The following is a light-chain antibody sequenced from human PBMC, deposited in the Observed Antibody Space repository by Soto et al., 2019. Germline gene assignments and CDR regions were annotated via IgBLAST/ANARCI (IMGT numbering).Light chain of an antibody. V-gene: IGKV1-5*01. CDR3: QQYATSPPT. CDR1: QSISSW. J-gene: IGKJ2*01. CDR2: GAS. Sequence: DIPMTQSPSTLSASVGDRVTITCRASQSISSWLAWYQQRPREAPKLLIYGASSLESGVPSRFSGSGSGTEFTLTISSLQPTDFATYYCQQYATSPPTFGQGTKLEI.